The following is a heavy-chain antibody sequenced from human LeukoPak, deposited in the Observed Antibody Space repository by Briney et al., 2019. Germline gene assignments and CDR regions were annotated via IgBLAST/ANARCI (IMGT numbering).Heavy chain of an antibody. CDR1: GYTFTGYY. CDR2: INLNSGGT. Sequence: ASVKVSCKSSGYTFTGYYMHWVRQAPGQGLGGMCWINLNSGGTNYAQKFQGRVTMTRDTSISTAYMELSRLRSDDTAVYYCARDATLDYYDSSGYYSWGQGTLVTVSS. J-gene: IGHJ4*02. CDR3: ARDATLDYYDSSGYYS. D-gene: IGHD3-22*01. V-gene: IGHV1-2*02.